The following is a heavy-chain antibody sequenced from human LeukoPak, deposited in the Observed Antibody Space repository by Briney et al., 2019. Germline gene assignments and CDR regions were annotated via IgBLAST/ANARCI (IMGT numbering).Heavy chain of an antibody. V-gene: IGHV3-53*01. CDR3: ARVHGYSGYDPDYYFDY. J-gene: IGHJ4*02. D-gene: IGHD5-12*01. CDR1: GFTVSSNY. CDR2: IYSGGST. Sequence: HRGGSLRLSCAPSGFTVSSNYMSWARHAPGKGREWLSFIYSGGSTYYADSVKGRFTISRDNSKNTLYLQMNSLRAEDTAVYYCARVHGYSGYDPDYYFDYWGQGTLVTVSS.